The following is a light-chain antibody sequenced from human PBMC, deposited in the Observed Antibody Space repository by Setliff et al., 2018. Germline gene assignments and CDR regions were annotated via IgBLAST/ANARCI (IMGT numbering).Light chain of an antibody. V-gene: IGLV2-11*01. CDR3: CSYTGFSYV. J-gene: IGLJ1*01. CDR1: SSDVGAYNY. Sequence: QSALTQPRSVSGSPGRSVTISCTGTSSDVGAYNYVSWYQQHPGKVPKLMIYDVRKRPSGVPDRFSGSKSDNTASLTISGLQAEDEADYYCCSYTGFSYVFGSGTKVTVL. CDR2: DVR.